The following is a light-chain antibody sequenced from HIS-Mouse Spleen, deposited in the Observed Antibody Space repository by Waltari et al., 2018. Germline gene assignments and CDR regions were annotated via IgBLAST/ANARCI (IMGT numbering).Light chain of an antibody. V-gene: IGLV3-10*01. CDR2: EDS. Sequence: SYELTQPPSVSVPPAQTARITCSGDACPKKYAYCYRQKSGQAPVLVIYEDSKRPSGIPERFSGSSSGTMATLTISGAQVEDEADYYCYSTDSSGNHRRVFGGGTKLTVL. CDR1: ACPKKY. CDR3: YSTDSSGNHRRV. J-gene: IGLJ3*02.